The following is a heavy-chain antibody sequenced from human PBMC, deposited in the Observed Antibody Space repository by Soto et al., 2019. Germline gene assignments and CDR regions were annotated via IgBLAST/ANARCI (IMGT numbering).Heavy chain of an antibody. D-gene: IGHD2-2*01. CDR3: ARQEVVPAAMAYYYYYYGMDV. CDR1: GFTVSSNY. V-gene: IGHV3-53*01. Sequence: GGSLRLSCAASGFTVSSNYMSWVRQAPGKGLEWVSVIYSGGGTYYADSVKGRFTISRDNSKNTLYLQMNFLRAEDTAVYYCARQEVVPAAMAYYYYYYGMDVWGQGTTVTV. J-gene: IGHJ6*02. CDR2: IYSGGGT.